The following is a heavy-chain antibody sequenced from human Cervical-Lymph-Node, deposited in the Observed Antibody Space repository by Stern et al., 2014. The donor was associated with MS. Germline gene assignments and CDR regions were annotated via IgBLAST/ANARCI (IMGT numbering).Heavy chain of an antibody. J-gene: IGHJ6*02. CDR1: GYTFTSYG. CDR3: ARDRGYSGYDYGYYYYGMDV. CDR2: ISAYNGHT. Sequence: QVQLVQSGAEVKKPGASVKVSCKASGYTFTSYGISWVRQAPGQGLEWMGRISAYNGHTNYPQKLQGRGTMTTDTPTSTVFMELRSVRSDDTAVYYCARDRGYSGYDYGYYYYGMDVWGQGTTVTVSS. D-gene: IGHD5-12*01. V-gene: IGHV1-18*01.